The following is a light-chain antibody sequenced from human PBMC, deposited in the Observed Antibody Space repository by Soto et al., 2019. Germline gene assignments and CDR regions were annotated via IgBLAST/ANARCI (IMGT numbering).Light chain of an antibody. CDR2: DAA. V-gene: IGKV3-11*01. J-gene: IGKJ1*01. CDR3: QHRSSSHRS. Sequence: DIVLTQSPATLYLSPGYRATLSCRASQSVGTSLAWYKQQPGQAPRLLIHDAAYRASGIPERFSGSGSGTAFSLSISSLEPDDFAVYYCQHRSSSHRSFGRGTKVDIK. CDR1: QSVGTS.